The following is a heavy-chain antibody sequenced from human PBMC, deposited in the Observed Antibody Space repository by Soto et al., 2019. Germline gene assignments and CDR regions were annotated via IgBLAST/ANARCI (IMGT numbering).Heavy chain of an antibody. CDR3: ARVISGYSLDAFDI. V-gene: IGHV3-53*04. J-gene: IGHJ3*02. CDR1: GFTVSSNY. D-gene: IGHD3-22*01. Sequence: EVQLVESGGGLVQPGGSLRLSCAASGFTVSSNYMSWVRQAPGKGLEWVSVIYSGGSTYYADSVKGRFTISRHNSXNTLYLQMNSLRAEDTAVYYCARVISGYSLDAFDIWGQGTMVTVSS. CDR2: IYSGGST.